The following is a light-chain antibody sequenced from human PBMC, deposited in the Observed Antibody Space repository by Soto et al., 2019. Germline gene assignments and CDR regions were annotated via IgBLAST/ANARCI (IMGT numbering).Light chain of an antibody. Sequence: QSVLTQSPSASASLGASVKLTCTLSSGHSSYAIAWHQQQPEKGPRYLMKLNSDDSHSKGDVIPDRFAGSSSGAERYLTTSGFQSEDEAEFYCPLTGTGSHYVVGAGTKLTVL. J-gene: IGLJ1*01. CDR3: PLTGTGSHYV. CDR1: SGHSSYA. CDR2: LNSDDSH. V-gene: IGLV4-69*01.